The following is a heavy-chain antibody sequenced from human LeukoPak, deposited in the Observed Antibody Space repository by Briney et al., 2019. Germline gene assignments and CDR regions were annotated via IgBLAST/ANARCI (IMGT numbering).Heavy chain of an antibody. CDR1: AASIGSSTY. D-gene: IGHD2-15*01. V-gene: IGHV4-4*02. J-gene: IGHJ6*02. Sequence: SRSLSPTCDVSAASIGSSTYWSWFRKPPGKGLEWIGEIDNSGRTNYSPTPKRPVTISADKSKNQFSLKLRSVTAADTAVYYCARENGYSFYLYYCLDVWGQGTTVTVSS. CDR3: ARENGYSFYLYYCLDV. CDR2: IDNSGRT.